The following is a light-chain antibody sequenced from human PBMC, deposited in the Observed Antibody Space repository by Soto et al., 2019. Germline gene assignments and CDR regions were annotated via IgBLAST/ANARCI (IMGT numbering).Light chain of an antibody. V-gene: IGLV1-51*02. CDR1: SSNIGNNY. CDR2: ENN. J-gene: IGLJ1*01. Sequence: QSVLTQPPSVSAAPGQKVTISCSGSSSNIGNNYVSWYQQLPGTAPKLLIYENNKRPSGIPDRFSGSKSGTSATLGITGLQTGDEADYYCGTWGGSRAGVFGTGTKLTVL. CDR3: GTWGGSRAGV.